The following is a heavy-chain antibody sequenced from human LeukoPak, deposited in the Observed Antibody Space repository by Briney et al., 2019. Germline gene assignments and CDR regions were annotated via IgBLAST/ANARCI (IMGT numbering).Heavy chain of an antibody. V-gene: IGHV4-39*01. CDR1: GGSISSSSYY. D-gene: IGHD3-22*01. CDR3: ARVNYYDSSPFDS. J-gene: IGHJ4*02. Sequence: SETLSLTCTVSGGSISSSSYYWGWIRQPPGKGLEWIGSIYYSGSTYYNPSLKSRVTISVDTSKDQFSLKLSSVTAADTAVYYCARVNYYDSSPFDSWGQGTQVTVSS. CDR2: IYYSGST.